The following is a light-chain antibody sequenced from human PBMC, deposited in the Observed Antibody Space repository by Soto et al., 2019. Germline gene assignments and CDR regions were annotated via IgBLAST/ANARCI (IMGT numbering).Light chain of an antibody. CDR1: SSDVGSYDL. J-gene: IGLJ2*01. CDR3: CSFVRTNGLL. Sequence: QSVLTQPASVSGSPGQSITISCTGTSSDVGSYDLVSWYQHHSGKAPKIIIYEVNKRPSGISDRFSGSKSGNTASLTISGPQAEDEADYFCCSFVRTNGLLFGGGTQLTVL. CDR2: EVN. V-gene: IGLV2-23*02.